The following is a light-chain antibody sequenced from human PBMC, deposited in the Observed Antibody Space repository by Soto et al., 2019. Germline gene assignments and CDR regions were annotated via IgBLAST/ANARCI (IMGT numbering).Light chain of an antibody. J-gene: IGLJ1*01. V-gene: IGLV2-11*01. CDR3: CSYAGSYTHYV. CDR2: DVT. Sequence: QSVLTQPRSVSGSPGQLVTISCTGTSSDVGGYNYVSWYQQHPGKAPKLMIYDVTKRPSGVPDRFSGSKSGNTASLTISGLQAEDEADYYCCSYAGSYTHYVFGTGTKLTVL. CDR1: SSDVGGYNY.